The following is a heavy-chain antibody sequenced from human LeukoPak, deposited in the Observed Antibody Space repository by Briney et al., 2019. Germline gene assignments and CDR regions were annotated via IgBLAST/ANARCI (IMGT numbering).Heavy chain of an antibody. J-gene: IGHJ4*02. D-gene: IGHD3-22*01. CDR3: AKGRRPYYYDSSGYYSFDY. V-gene: IGHV3-23*01. CDR1: GFTFGNYA. CDR2: LSGSGGST. Sequence: GGSLRLSCAASGFTFGNYAMNWVRQAPGKGLEWVSSLSGSGGSTYYADSVKGRFTISRDNSKNTLHLQMDSLRDEDTAVYYCAKGRRPYYYDSSGYYSFDYWGQGTLVTVSS.